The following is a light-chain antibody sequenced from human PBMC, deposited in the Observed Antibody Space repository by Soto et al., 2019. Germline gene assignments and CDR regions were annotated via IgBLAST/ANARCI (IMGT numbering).Light chain of an antibody. CDR3: QQSYSVRQT. J-gene: IGKJ2*01. Sequence: DIQLTQSPSSLSASVGDTVTLTCRAGQTVKNYLNWYQLKPGKVPKLLIYAASSLQNGVPARFVGGASGTEFTLTIITLQPEDFATYYCQQSYSVRQTFGQGTKLEI. V-gene: IGKV1-39*01. CDR1: QTVKNY. CDR2: AAS.